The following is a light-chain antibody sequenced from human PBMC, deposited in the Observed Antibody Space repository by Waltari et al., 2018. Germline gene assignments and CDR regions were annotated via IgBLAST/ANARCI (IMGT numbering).Light chain of an antibody. CDR1: HSIANY. CDR3: QQRSNWPLT. CDR2: DTS. Sequence: EIVLTQSPATLSLSPGERATLSCRASHSIANYLAWYQQRPGQAPRLLIYDTSNRATGIPARFSGSRYETDFTLTSSSLEPEDFGVYYCQQRSNWPLTFGGGTKVEIK. J-gene: IGKJ4*01. V-gene: IGKV3-11*01.